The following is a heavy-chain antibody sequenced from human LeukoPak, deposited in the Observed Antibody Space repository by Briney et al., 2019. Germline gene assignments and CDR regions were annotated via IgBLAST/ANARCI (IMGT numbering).Heavy chain of an antibody. D-gene: IGHD1-1*01. CDR2: IWYDGGNK. J-gene: IGHJ3*02. CDR1: GXTFSSYG. CDR3: ARDGGELEPDAFDI. Sequence: PGGSLRLSCAASGXTFSSYGMHWVRQAPGKGLEWVAVIWYDGGNKYYADSVKGRFTISRDSSKNTLYLEMNSLRAEDTAVYYCARDGGELEPDAFDIWGQGTMVTVSS. V-gene: IGHV3-33*01.